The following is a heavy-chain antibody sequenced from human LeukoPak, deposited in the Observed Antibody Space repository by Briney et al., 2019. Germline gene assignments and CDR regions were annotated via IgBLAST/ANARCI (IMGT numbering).Heavy chain of an antibody. V-gene: IGHV3-21*01. D-gene: IGHD1-26*01. CDR1: GFSFSSHN. CDR2: ITTSSSYT. Sequence: GGSLRLPCEPSGFSFSSHNMDWVRQTPGKGLEWISSITTSSSYTFYADSVKGRFTISRDNAKNSLYLQMNSLTAEDTAVYYCARDPYSGAYGDTYYYFMDVWGKGTTVTISS. CDR3: ARDPYSGAYGDTYYYFMDV. J-gene: IGHJ6*03.